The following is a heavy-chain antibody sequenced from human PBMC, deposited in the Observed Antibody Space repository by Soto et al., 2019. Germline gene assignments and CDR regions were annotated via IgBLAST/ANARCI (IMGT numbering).Heavy chain of an antibody. CDR3: ARGLQWGVVTDAIRMDWFDT. CDR2: IYYGGST. V-gene: IGHV4-30-4*01. D-gene: IGHD2-2*02. J-gene: IGHJ5*02. Sequence: SETLSLTCTVSGGSISSGDYYWSWIRQPPGKGLEWIGYIYYGGSTYYNPSLKSRVTISVDTSKNQFSLKLSSVTAADTAVYYCARGLQWGVVTDAIRMDWFDTWGQGTLVTVSS. CDR1: GGSISSGDYY.